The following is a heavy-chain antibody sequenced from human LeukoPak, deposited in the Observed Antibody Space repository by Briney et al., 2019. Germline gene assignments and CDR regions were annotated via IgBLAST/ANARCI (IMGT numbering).Heavy chain of an antibody. Sequence: GGSLRLSCAASGFTFSNYWMHWVRQAPGKGLVWVSRINSDGSSRNYADSVKGRFTISRDNAENTLYLQMNSLRAEDTAVYYCASASSHRTAAGGDYWGQGTLVTVSS. CDR3: ASASSHRTAAGGDY. CDR1: GFTFSNYW. J-gene: IGHJ4*02. CDR2: INSDGSSR. D-gene: IGHD6-13*01. V-gene: IGHV3-74*01.